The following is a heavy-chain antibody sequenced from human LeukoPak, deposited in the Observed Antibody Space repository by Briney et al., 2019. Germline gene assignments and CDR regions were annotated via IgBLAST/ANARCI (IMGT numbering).Heavy chain of an antibody. V-gene: IGHV3-11*04. D-gene: IGHD6-19*01. Sequence: GGSLRLSCAASGFTFSDYYMSWIRQAPGKGLEWVSYISSSDSTIYYADSVKGRFTISRDNAKNSLYLQMNSLRAEDTAVYYCARAMYSSGWYFDYWGQGTLVTVSS. CDR2: ISSSDSTI. CDR3: ARAMYSSGWYFDY. CDR1: GFTFSDYY. J-gene: IGHJ4*02.